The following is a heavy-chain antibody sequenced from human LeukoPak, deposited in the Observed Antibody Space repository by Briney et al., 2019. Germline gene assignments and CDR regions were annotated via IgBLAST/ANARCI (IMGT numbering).Heavy chain of an antibody. D-gene: IGHD6-6*01. Sequence: GGSVKDSCQSCGYTFTGYYMHSLRPARGQGRPGMGLSNSKSEGSNCVCEFRGRATMNRERSLSAASVELSRLTSDDRAVYYCARGGWAARFLDYWGQGTLVTVSS. CDR3: ARGGWAARFLDY. J-gene: IGHJ4*02. CDR2: SNSKSEGS. V-gene: IGHV1-2*06. CDR1: GYTFTGYY.